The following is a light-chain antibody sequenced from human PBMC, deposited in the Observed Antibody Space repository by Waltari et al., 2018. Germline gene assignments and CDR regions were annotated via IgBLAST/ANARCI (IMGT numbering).Light chain of an antibody. J-gene: IGLJ2*01. CDR3: VLHMGNLVFGGVV. CDR1: SGPVSSRHY. V-gene: IGLV8-61*01. Sequence: QTVVTQEPSFSVSPGGTVTLTCGLSSGPVSSRHYPSWHQQTPGQAPRTLIYSTNPHSSGVPDRFTGSILGNKAALTITGAQADDEAVYYSVLHMGNLVFGGVVFGGGTKLTVL. CDR2: STN.